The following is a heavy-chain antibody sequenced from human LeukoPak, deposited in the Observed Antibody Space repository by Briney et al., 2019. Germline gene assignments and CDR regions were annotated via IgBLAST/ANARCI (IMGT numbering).Heavy chain of an antibody. CDR3: ARNRGHPDAFDM. D-gene: IGHD3-10*01. CDR2: IYHSGST. J-gene: IGHJ3*02. Sequence: PSGTLSLTCAVSGGSISSTYWWSWVRQPPGKGLEWIGEIYHSGSTNYKPSLKSRVTISLDKSKNRFSLNLSSVTAADTAVYYCARNRGHPDAFDMWGKGTMVTVS. V-gene: IGHV4-4*02. CDR1: GGSISSTYW.